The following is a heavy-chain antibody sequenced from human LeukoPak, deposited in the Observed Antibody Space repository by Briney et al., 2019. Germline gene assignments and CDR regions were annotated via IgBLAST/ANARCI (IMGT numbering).Heavy chain of an antibody. J-gene: IGHJ6*04. V-gene: IGHV3-30*02. Sequence: SNKYYPDSVKCRFTIYRENYKNTLYMQMKSQRGEDTAVYYCAKDYRPYCSSTSCTSMDVWGKGTTVTVSS. CDR3: AKDYRPYCSSTSCTSMDV. D-gene: IGHD2-2*01. CDR2: SNK.